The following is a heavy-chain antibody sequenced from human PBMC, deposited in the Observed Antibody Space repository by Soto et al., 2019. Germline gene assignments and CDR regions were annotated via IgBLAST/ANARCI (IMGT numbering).Heavy chain of an antibody. J-gene: IGHJ4*02. D-gene: IGHD6-13*01. V-gene: IGHV3-11*05. CDR2: ISSSSSYT. CDR3: ARAFSLESRNWYGLGY. CDR1: GFTFSDYY. Sequence: QVQLVESGGGFVKPGGSLRLSCAASGFTFSDYYMSWIRQAPGKGLEWVSYISSSSSYTNYADSVKGRFTISRDNVKNSQYLQMNSLRDEDAAVYYCARAFSLESRNWYGLGYWGQGTLVTVSS.